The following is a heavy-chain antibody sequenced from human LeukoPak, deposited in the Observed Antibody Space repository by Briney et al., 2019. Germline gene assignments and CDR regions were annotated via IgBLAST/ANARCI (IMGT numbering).Heavy chain of an antibody. Sequence: ASVKISCKASGKTFTNYYIHWVRQAPGQGLEWMGLINPSVGRTGYAQKFQGRITLTRDTSTNTVYMELTSLRSEDTAVYFCAFTDDSSPFESYYYMDVWGKGTTVAVSS. CDR2: INPSVGRT. V-gene: IGHV1-46*01. J-gene: IGHJ6*03. CDR1: GKTFTNYY. CDR3: AFTDDSSPFESYYYMDV. D-gene: IGHD6-13*01.